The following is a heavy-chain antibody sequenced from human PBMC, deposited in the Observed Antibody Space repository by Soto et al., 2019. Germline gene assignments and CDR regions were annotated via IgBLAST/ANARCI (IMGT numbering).Heavy chain of an antibody. J-gene: IGHJ4*02. CDR3: AKHSLGIQWPSFDY. CDR1: GFTFSSYA. V-gene: IGHV3-23*01. D-gene: IGHD5-12*01. Sequence: EVQLLESGGGLVQPGGSLRLSCAASGFTFSSYAMSWVRQGPGKGLEWVSAISGSGGSTYYADSVKGRFTISRDNSKNPLYLQMNSLRAEDTAVYYCAKHSLGIQWPSFDYWGQGTLVTVSS. CDR2: ISGSGGST.